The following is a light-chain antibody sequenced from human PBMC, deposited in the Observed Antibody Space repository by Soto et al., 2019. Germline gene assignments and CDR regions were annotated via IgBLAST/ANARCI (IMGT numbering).Light chain of an antibody. CDR2: GAS. CDR3: QRHGNSPGFT. V-gene: IGKV3-20*01. J-gene: IGKJ2*01. CDR1: QRVLSNH. Sequence: EIVLTQSPGSLSLSPGERVTLSCRASQRVLSNHLAWYQQKPGQAPRLLMHGASIRAAGVPDRFSGSGFGTDFTLTISRLEPEDFAVYFCQRHGNSPGFTFGQGTKLEL.